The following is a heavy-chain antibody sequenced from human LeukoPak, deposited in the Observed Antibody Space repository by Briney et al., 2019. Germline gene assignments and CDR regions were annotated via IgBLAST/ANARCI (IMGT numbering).Heavy chain of an antibody. D-gene: IGHD3-9*01. CDR3: ARDGSSYYDILTGYSYYFDY. V-gene: IGHV4-4*07. J-gene: IGHJ4*02. CDR2: IYTSGST. Sequence: SETLSLTCTVSGGSISSYYWSWIRQPAGKGLEWIGRIYTSGSTNYNPSLKSRVTMSVDTSKNQFSLKLSSVAAADTAVYYCARDGSSYYDILTGYSYYFDYWGQGTLVTVSS. CDR1: GGSISSYY.